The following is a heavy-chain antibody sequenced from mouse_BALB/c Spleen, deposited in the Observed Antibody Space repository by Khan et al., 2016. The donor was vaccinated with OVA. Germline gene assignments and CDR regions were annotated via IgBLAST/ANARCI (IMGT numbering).Heavy chain of an antibody. J-gene: IGHJ4*01. CDR3: ARAYYRYDGYYAMDY. V-gene: IGHV2-6-4*01. CDR2: IWGGGGT. CDR1: GFSLSRYN. D-gene: IGHD2-14*01. Sequence: QMQLEESGPGLVAPSQSLSITCTVSGFSLSRYNIHWVRQPLGKGLLWLGMIWGGGGTDYNSTLKSRLSTSTDNSKSQVFLKMNSLQTDDSAMYYCARAYYRYDGYYAMDYWGQGTSVTVSS.